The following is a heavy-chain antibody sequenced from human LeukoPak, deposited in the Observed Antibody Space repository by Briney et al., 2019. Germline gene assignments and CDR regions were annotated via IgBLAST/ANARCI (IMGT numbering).Heavy chain of an antibody. CDR2: INYGGDT. V-gene: IGHV4-34*01. J-gene: IGHJ4*02. CDR1: GGSFSGYY. D-gene: IGHD3-3*01. CDR3: ARGDHYAFWSDYYTQTGFFFDR. Sequence: PSETLSLTCAVYGGSFSGYYWTWIRHTPGKGLDWIGEINYGGDTNYNPSLKSRVTISVDTSGNQFSLKMTSVTAADTAVYSCARGDHYAFWSDYYTQTGFFFDRWGQGTLVTVSS.